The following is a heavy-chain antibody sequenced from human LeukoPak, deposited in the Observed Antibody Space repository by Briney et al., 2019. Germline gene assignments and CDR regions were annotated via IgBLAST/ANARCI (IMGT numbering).Heavy chain of an antibody. D-gene: IGHD1/OR15-1a*01. V-gene: IGHV1-46*01. CDR1: GYTFTSYY. CDR3: TRGNSLDAFDI. CDR2: INPSGGST. J-gene: IGHJ3*02. Sequence: ASVKVSCKASGYTFTSYYMHWVRQAPGQGLEWMGIINPSGGSTSYAQKFQGRVTMTRDMSTSTVYMELSSLRSEDTAVYYCTRGNSLDAFDIWGQGTMVTVSS.